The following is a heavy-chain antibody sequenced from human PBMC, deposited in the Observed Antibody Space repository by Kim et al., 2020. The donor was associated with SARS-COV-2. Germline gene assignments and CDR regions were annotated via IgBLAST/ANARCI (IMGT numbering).Heavy chain of an antibody. J-gene: IGHJ3*02. CDR3: ARGLRAFDI. Sequence: GSTNYNPSLKSRVTISVDTSKNQFSLKLSSVTAADTAVYYCARGLRAFDIWGQGTMVTVSS. V-gene: IGHV4-34*01. CDR2: GST.